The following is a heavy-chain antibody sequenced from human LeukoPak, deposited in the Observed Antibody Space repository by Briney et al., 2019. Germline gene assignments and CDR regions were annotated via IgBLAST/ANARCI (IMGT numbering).Heavy chain of an antibody. J-gene: IGHJ6*03. CDR3: ARVAGNWDYYYYYMDV. CDR2: IIPIFGTA. Sequence: SVKVSCKASGGTFSSYAISWVRQAPGQGLEWMGGIIPIFGTANYAQKFQGRVTITADKSTSTAYMELSSLRSEDTAVYYCARVAGNWDYYYYYMDVWGKGTTVTVSS. CDR1: GGTFSSYA. V-gene: IGHV1-69*06. D-gene: IGHD6-19*01.